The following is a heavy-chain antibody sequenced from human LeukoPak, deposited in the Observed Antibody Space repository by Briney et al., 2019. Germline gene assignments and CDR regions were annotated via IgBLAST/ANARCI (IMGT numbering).Heavy chain of an antibody. Sequence: PSETLSLTCVVSGYSISRGYYWGWIRQPPGKGLEWIRSFHPSGNTYYNPSLKSRVTISVDTSKNRFSLKLSSVTAADTAVYYCARHPSLDAFEIWGQGTMVTVSS. CDR3: ARHPSLDAFEI. CDR2: FHPSGNT. CDR1: GYSISRGYY. D-gene: IGHD3/OR15-3a*01. V-gene: IGHV4-38-2*01. J-gene: IGHJ3*02.